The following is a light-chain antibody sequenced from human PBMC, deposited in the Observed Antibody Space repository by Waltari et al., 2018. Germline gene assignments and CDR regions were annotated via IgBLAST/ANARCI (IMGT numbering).Light chain of an antibody. CDR3: CSYVANTYV. V-gene: IGLV2-23*01. J-gene: IGLJ1*01. Sequence: QSALTQPASVSGSPGQSITISCTGTTSDVWTYNLVSWYQQHPGKAPNLIIFECTKRPAGVSNRFVASKSGNTASLTIAGLQADDEADYHCCSYVANTYVFGTGTKVTVL. CDR1: TSDVWTYNL. CDR2: ECT.